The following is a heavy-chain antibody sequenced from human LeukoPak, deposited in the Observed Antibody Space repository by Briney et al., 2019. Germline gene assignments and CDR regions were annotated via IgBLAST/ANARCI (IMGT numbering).Heavy chain of an antibody. CDR3: AKDIGSIAVAGGIDY. D-gene: IGHD6-19*01. Sequence: AGGSLRLSCAASGFTFDDYAMHWVRQAPGKGLEWVSLISWDGGSTYYADSVKGRFTISRDNSKNSLYLQMNGLRAEDTALYYCAKDIGSIAVAGGIDYWGQGTLVTVSS. J-gene: IGHJ4*02. CDR2: ISWDGGST. V-gene: IGHV3-43D*03. CDR1: GFTFDDYA.